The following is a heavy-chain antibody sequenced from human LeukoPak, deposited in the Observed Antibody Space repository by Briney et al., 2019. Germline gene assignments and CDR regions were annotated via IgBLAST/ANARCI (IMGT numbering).Heavy chain of an antibody. CDR3: AREVGMARPPRGYFDY. J-gene: IGHJ4*02. CDR2: IYTSGST. CDR1: GGSISSYY. Sequence: SETLSLTCTVSGGSISSYYWSWIRQPAGKGLEWIGRIYTSGSTYYNPSLKSRVTISVDTSKNQFSLKLSSVTAADTAVYYCAREVGMARPPRGYFDYWGQGTLVTVSS. V-gene: IGHV4-4*07. D-gene: IGHD6-6*01.